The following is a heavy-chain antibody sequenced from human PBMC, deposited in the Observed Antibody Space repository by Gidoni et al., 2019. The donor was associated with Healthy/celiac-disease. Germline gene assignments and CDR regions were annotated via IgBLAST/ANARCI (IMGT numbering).Heavy chain of an antibody. CDR1: GYTFTSDY. CDR2: INPSGGST. Sequence: QVQLVQSGAEVKKPGASVKDSCKASGYTFTSDYMHWVRQAPGQGLEWMGIINPSGGSTSYAQKFQGKVTMTRDTSTSTVYMELSSLRSEDTAVYYCAREDNCGGDCYSSYYYYYGMDVWGQGTTVTVSS. CDR3: AREDNCGGDCYSSYYYYYGMDV. D-gene: IGHD2-21*02. J-gene: IGHJ6*02. V-gene: IGHV1-46*01.